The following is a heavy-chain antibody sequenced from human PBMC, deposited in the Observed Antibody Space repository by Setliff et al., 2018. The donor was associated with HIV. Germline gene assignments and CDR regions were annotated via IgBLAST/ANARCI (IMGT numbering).Heavy chain of an antibody. CDR2: IKQDGSEK. Sequence: GGSLRLSCAASGFTFSSYWMSWVRQAPGKGLEWVANIKQDGSEKYYVDSVKGRFTISRDNAKNSLYLQMNSLRAEDTAVYYCAREWELLGDNDAFDIWGQGTMVTVSS. V-gene: IGHV3-7*01. J-gene: IGHJ3*02. CDR1: GFTFSSYW. D-gene: IGHD1-26*01. CDR3: AREWELLGDNDAFDI.